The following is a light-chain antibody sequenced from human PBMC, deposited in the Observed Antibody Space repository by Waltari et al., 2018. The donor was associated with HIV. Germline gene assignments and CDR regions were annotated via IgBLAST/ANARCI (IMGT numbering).Light chain of an antibody. CDR3: SSFITTTTHVV. V-gene: IGLV2-14*01. CDR2: EVS. CDR1: NSDIGGYTY. J-gene: IGLJ2*01. Sequence: QSALTQPASVSGSLGQSVTISCPGANSDIGGYTYVSWYHQHPGQAPKLIIHEVSNRPSGVSDRFSGSKSGNTASLTISGLQAEDESDYYCSSFITTTTHVVFGGGTRLTVL.